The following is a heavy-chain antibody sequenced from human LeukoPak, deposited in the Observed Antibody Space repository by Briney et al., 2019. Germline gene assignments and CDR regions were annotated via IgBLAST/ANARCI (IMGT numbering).Heavy chain of an antibody. J-gene: IGHJ4*02. CDR2: LSRGGSTK. D-gene: IGHD2-21*02. Sequence: GGSLTLSCTGTGFNFNMFAIHWVRQAPGQGLQWVSGLSRGGSTKNYADSVKGRFTVSRDRSAVFLQMNSLRPEDTALYYCAKDPHIVVVTAIIDYWGQGTLVTVSS. V-gene: IGHV3-23*01. CDR3: AKDPHIVVVTAIIDY. CDR1: GFNFNMFA.